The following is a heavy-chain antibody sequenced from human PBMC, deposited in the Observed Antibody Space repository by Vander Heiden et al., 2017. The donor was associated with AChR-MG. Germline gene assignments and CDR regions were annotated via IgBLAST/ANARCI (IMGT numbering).Heavy chain of an antibody. CDR3: ARARKYYYDSSGPDAFDI. CDR2: IIPIFGTA. J-gene: IGHJ3*02. D-gene: IGHD3-22*01. CDR1: GGPFSSHA. V-gene: IGHV1-69*06. Sequence: QVQPVQSVAEAKKPGFAVKVSCKASGGPFSSHAISWVRQAPGQGLEWMGGIIPIFGTANYAQKFQGRVTITADKSTSTAYMELSSLRSEDTAVYYCARARKYYYDSSGPDAFDIWGQGTMVTVSS.